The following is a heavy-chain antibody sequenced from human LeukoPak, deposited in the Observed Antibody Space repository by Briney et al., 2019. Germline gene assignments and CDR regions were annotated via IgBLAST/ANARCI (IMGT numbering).Heavy chain of an antibody. CDR2: IIPIFGTA. J-gene: IGHJ4*02. D-gene: IGHD4-17*01. V-gene: IGHV1-69*13. CDR3: AREMTTVTSGFDY. Sequence: SVKVSCKASGGIFSSYAISWVRQAPGQVLEWMGGIIPIFGTANYAQKFQGRVTITADESTSTAYMELSSLRSEDTAVYYCAREMTTVTSGFDYWGQGTLVTVSS. CDR1: GGIFSSYA.